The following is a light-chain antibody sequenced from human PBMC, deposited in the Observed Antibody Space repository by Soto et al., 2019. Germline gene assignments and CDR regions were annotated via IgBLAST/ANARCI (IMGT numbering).Light chain of an antibody. J-gene: IGKJ5*01. CDR3: QQRHNWPIT. V-gene: IGKV3-11*01. CDR2: DTS. Sequence: EIVLTQSPATLSLSPGERATLSCRTSQTIRGLLNWYQQRPGQAPRLLIYDTSNRATDIPARFSGSGSGTDFILPISSQDPEDFGVYFCQQRHNWPITFCQETRLDIK. CDR1: QTIRGL.